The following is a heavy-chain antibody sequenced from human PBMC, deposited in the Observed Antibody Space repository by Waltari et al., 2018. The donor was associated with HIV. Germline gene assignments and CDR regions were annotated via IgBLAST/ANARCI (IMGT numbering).Heavy chain of an antibody. J-gene: IGHJ1*01. CDR1: GFTFSSYC. CDR2: INSDGSIT. Sequence: EVQLVESGGGLVQPGGPMRLSCADSGFTFSSYCMHCVRQAPGRGLVWFSRINSDGSITSHADSVKGRFTISRDNARNTLYLQMNSLGAEDTAMYYCAKGGTSGYTFGFGRWGQGTLVTVSS. CDR3: AKGGTSGYTFGFGR. V-gene: IGHV3-74*01. D-gene: IGHD5-18*01.